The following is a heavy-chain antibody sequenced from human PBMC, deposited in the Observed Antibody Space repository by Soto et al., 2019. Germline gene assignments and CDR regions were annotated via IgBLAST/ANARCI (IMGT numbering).Heavy chain of an antibody. D-gene: IGHD3-22*01. Sequence: ASVKVSCKASGYTFTNYGLSWVRQAPGQGLEWMGWICAYNGNTKFAQKFQGRVTMTTDTSTSTAYMELRSLRSDDTAVYYCARGDPYDTSGYYPGDYWGQGTLVTVSS. CDR3: ARGDPYDTSGYYPGDY. CDR1: GYTFTNYG. V-gene: IGHV1-18*01. CDR2: ICAYNGNT. J-gene: IGHJ4*02.